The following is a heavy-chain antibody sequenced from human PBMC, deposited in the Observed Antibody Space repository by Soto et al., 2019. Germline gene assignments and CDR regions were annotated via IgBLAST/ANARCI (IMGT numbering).Heavy chain of an antibody. CDR1: GYTFITYG. J-gene: IGHJ4*02. CDR3: ARERELNYFDY. V-gene: IGHV1-18*01. CDR2: ISAYNGDR. D-gene: IGHD1-26*01. Sequence: ASVKVSCKASGYTFITYGISWVRQAPGQGLEWMGWISAYNGDRNYAQNLQGRVTMTTDTSTSTVYMELRSLRSDGTAVYYCARERELNYFDYWWQGELVTVSS.